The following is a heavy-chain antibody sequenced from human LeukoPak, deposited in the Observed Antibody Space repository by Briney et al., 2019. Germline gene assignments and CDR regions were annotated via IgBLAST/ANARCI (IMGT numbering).Heavy chain of an antibody. CDR3: ASLRMEAAANWFDP. V-gene: IGHV5-10-1*01. J-gene: IGHJ5*02. CDR1: GYSFTSYW. Sequence: GESLKISCKGSGYSFTSYWISWVRQMPGKGLEWMGRIDPSDSYTNYSPSFQGHVTISGDKTISTAYLQWSSLKASDTGMYYGASLRMEAAANWFDPWLQGTLVSVSS. D-gene: IGHD6-13*01. CDR2: IDPSDSYT.